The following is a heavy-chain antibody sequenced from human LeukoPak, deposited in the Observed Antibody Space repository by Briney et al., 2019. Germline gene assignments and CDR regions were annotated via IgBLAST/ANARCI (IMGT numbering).Heavy chain of an antibody. D-gene: IGHD4-17*01. Sequence: SETLSLTCSVSDYSVSSGYYWGWLRQPPEKGLEWIGSIHHIGSTYYNPSLKSRVTISLDTSKNQLSLKVNSVTAADTAVYYCARVGDYGDYVNWFDPWGQGTLVTVSS. CDR2: IHHIGST. CDR1: DYSVSSGYY. CDR3: ARVGDYGDYVNWFDP. J-gene: IGHJ5*02. V-gene: IGHV4-38-2*02.